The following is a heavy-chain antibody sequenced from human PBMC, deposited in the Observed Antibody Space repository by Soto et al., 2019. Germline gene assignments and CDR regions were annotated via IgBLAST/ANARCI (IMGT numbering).Heavy chain of an antibody. V-gene: IGHV1-2*04. CDR2: INPNSGGT. Sequence: ASVKVSCKASGYTFTGYYMHWVRQAPGQGLEWMGWINPNSGGTNYAQKFQGWVTMTRDTSISTAYMELSRLRSDDTAVYYCAIFLVPAAHMNWFDPWGQGTLVTVFS. D-gene: IGHD2-2*01. CDR3: AIFLVPAAHMNWFDP. CDR1: GYTFTGYY. J-gene: IGHJ5*02.